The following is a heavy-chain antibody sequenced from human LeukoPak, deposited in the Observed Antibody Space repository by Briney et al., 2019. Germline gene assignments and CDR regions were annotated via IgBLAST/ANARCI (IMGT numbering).Heavy chain of an antibody. CDR2: ISYDGSNK. J-gene: IGHJ4*02. Sequence: PGGSLRLSCAASGFTFSSYGMHWVRQAPGKGLEWVAVISYDGSNKYYADSLKGRFTISRDNSKNTLYLQMNSLRTEDTAVYYCAKPQYYDSSGFDYWGQGTLVTVSS. D-gene: IGHD3-22*01. CDR1: GFTFSSYG. V-gene: IGHV3-30*18. CDR3: AKPQYYDSSGFDY.